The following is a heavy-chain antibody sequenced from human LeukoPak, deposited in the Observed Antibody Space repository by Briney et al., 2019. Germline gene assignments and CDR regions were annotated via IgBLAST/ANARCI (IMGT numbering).Heavy chain of an antibody. CDR3: ARGGYCSSTSCPEYFQH. V-gene: IGHV1-69*05. Sequence: ASVKVSCKASGGTFSSYAISWVRQAPGQGLEWMGGIIPIFGTANYAQKFQGRVTITTDESTSTAYMELSSLRSEDTAVYYCARGGYCSSTSCPEYFQHWGQGTLVTVSS. CDR2: IIPIFGTA. CDR1: GGTFSSYA. D-gene: IGHD2-2*01. J-gene: IGHJ1*01.